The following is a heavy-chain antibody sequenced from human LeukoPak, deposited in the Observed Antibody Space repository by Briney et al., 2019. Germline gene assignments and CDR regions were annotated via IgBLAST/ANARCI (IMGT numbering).Heavy chain of an antibody. Sequence: GSLRLSCAASGFTFSSYSMNWVRQAPGKGLEWVSYISTSSDRIYHADSVKGRFTISRDTARNSLYLQMNSLRAEDTAVYYCVRADSSDWDFDYWGQGTLVTVSS. D-gene: IGHD6-19*01. J-gene: IGHJ4*02. CDR2: ISTSSDRI. CDR1: GFTFSSYS. V-gene: IGHV3-48*01. CDR3: VRADSSDWDFDY.